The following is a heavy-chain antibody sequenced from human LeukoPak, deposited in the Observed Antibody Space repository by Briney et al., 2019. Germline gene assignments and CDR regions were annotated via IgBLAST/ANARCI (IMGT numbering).Heavy chain of an antibody. CDR2: VSGSGGST. V-gene: IGHV3-23*01. J-gene: IGHJ1*01. CDR3: AKDLAFWSGYYIRYFQH. D-gene: IGHD3-3*01. CDR1: GFTFSSYA. Sequence: GGSLRLSCAASGFTFSSYAMSWVRQAPGKGLEWVSAVSGSGGSTYYADSVKGRFTISRDNSKNTLYLQMNSLRAEDTAVYYCAKDLAFWSGYYIRYFQHWGQGTLVTVSS.